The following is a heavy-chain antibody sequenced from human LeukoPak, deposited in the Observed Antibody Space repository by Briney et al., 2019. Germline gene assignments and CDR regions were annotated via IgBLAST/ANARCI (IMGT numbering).Heavy chain of an antibody. CDR3: AREGFGYSYGF. Sequence: GGSLRLSCAASGFRISNYWMHWVRQAPGKGLVWVSRINSDGSFTTYADSVKGRFTISRDNAKNTLYLQMNSLRAEDTAVYYCAREGFGYSYGFWGQGTLVAVSS. CDR1: GFRISNYW. D-gene: IGHD5-18*01. J-gene: IGHJ4*02. CDR2: INSDGSFT. V-gene: IGHV3-74*01.